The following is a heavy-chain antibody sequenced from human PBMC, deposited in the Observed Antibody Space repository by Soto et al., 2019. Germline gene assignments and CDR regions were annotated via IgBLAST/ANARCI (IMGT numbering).Heavy chain of an antibody. CDR3: ARSLSYYDFWSGYYPNGMDL. Sequence: QVPLEQSGTEVKKPGSSVKVSCKASGDTSNNYVVSWVRQAPGQGLEWMGGIVPTFASANYAQKFQGRVSITADESTSTVYMELNSLMSEDTAVYYCARSLSYYDFWSGYYPNGMDLW. J-gene: IGHJ2*01. V-gene: IGHV1-69*01. CDR2: IVPTFASA. CDR1: GDTSNNYV. D-gene: IGHD3-3*01.